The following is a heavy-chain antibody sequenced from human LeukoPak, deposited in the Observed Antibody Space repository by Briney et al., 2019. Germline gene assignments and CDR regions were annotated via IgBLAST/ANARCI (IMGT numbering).Heavy chain of an antibody. CDR3: ARDQVQYYYMDV. V-gene: IGHV1-69*05. CDR1: GYTFTGYY. CDR2: IIPIFGTA. J-gene: IGHJ6*03. Sequence: SVKVSCKASGYTFTGYYMHWVRQAPGQGLEWMGGIIPIFGTANYAQKFQGRVTITTDESTSTAYMELSSLRSEDTAVYYCARDQVQYYYMDVWGKGTTVTVSS. D-gene: IGHD1-1*01.